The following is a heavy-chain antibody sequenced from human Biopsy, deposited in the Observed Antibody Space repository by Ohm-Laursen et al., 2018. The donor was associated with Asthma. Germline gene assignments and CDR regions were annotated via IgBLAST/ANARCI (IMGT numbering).Heavy chain of an antibody. CDR3: AKESGSNYAFDI. CDR1: GFTFSSYG. D-gene: IGHD1-1*01. Sequence: SLRLSCAASGFTFSSYGMHWVRQAPGKGLEWVAVISYDGSNKYCADSVKGRFTISRDNSKNTLYLQMNSLRAEDTAVYYCAKESGSNYAFDIWGQGTMVTVSS. CDR2: ISYDGSNK. V-gene: IGHV3-30*18. J-gene: IGHJ3*02.